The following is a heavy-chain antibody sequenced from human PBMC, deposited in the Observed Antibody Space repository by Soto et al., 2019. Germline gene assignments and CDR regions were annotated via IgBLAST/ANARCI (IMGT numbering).Heavy chain of an antibody. V-gene: IGHV6-1*01. CDR3: ARALVVVPAAVRGVPAGSNWFDP. D-gene: IGHD2-2*01. CDR1: GDSVSSNSAA. J-gene: IGHJ5*02. Sequence: SPTLSLTCAISGDSVSSNSAAWNWIRQSPSRGLEWLGRTYYRSKWYNDYAVSVKSRITINPDTSKNQFSLQLNSVTPEDTAVYYCARALVVVPAAVRGVPAGSNWFDPWGQGTLVTVSS. CDR2: TYYRSKWYN.